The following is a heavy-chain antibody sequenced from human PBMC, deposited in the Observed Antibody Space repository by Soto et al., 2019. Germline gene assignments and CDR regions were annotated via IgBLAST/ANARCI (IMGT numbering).Heavy chain of an antibody. Sequence: GGSLRLSCAASGFIFENFGMSWVRQAPGKGLEWISSISGSGFKKYYADSVKGRFTISRDNSKSTVYLELNNLRPEDTAVYYCAKEIAVAGDLDYWGHGTLVTVSS. J-gene: IGHJ4*01. CDR2: ISGSGFKK. CDR3: AKEIAVAGDLDY. CDR1: GFIFENFG. V-gene: IGHV3-23*01. D-gene: IGHD6-19*01.